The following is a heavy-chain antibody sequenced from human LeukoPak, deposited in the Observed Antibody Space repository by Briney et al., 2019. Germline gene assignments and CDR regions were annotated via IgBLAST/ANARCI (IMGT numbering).Heavy chain of an antibody. CDR2: VSGGGVST. V-gene: IGHV3-23*01. J-gene: IGHJ4*02. CDR3: ARHCSDASCYRFEY. Sequence: GGSLRLSCAASGFTFSSYAMSWFRQAPGKGLEWVSAVSGGGVSTYYADSVKGRFTVSRDNSKNTLYLQMNSLRVEDTAVYYCARHCSDASCYRFEYWGQGTLVTVSS. CDR1: GFTFSSYA. D-gene: IGHD2-15*01.